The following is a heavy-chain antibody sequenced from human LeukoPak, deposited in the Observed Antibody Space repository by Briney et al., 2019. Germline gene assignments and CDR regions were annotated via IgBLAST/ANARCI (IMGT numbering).Heavy chain of an antibody. J-gene: IGHJ4*02. Sequence: GASVKVSCKASGYTFTGYYMHWVRQAPGQGLEWMGWINPNSGGTNYAQKFQGRVTMTRDTSISTAYMELSRLRSDDAAVYYCARAPDVPAANYFDYWGQGTLVTVSS. CDR1: GYTFTGYY. CDR3: ARAPDVPAANYFDY. CDR2: INPNSGGT. V-gene: IGHV1-2*02. D-gene: IGHD2-2*01.